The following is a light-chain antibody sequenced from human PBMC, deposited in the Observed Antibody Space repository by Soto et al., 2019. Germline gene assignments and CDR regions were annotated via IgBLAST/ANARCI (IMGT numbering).Light chain of an antibody. V-gene: IGLV2-14*01. CDR1: RSDVGGYNY. CDR3: TSYTSSSTLYV. J-gene: IGLJ1*01. Sequence: QSVLTQPASVSGSPGQSITISGTGTRSDVGGYNYVSWYQQHPGKAPKLMIYDVRNRASGASNRFSGSKSGNTASLTISGLQAEDEADYYCTSYTSSSTLYVFGTGTKVTVL. CDR2: DVR.